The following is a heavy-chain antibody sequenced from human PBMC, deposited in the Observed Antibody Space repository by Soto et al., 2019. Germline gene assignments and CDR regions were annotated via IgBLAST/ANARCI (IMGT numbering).Heavy chain of an antibody. J-gene: IGHJ6*02. D-gene: IGHD2-15*01. CDR1: GYSFTSYW. V-gene: IGHV5-51*01. CDR2: IYPGDSDT. Sequence: GESLKISCKGSGYSFTSYWIGWVRQMPGKGLEWMGIIYPGDSDTRYSPSFQGQVTISADKSISTAYLQWSSLKASHTAMYYCARSTSVSGGYYGLDVWGQGTTVTVSS. CDR3: ARSTSVSGGYYGLDV.